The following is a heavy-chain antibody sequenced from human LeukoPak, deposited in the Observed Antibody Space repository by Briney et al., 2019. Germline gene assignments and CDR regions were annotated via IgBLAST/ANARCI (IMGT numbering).Heavy chain of an antibody. CDR1: GGSVSGTNYY. V-gene: IGHV4-39*07. CDR2: IYYSGST. J-gene: IGHJ4*02. CDR3: ARLRSPGDFDY. D-gene: IGHD1-26*01. Sequence: SETLSLTCSVSGGSVSGTNYYWAWIRQPPEKGLEWIGTIYYSGSTYYNVSLKSRVTISVDTSKNQFSLNLNSVTAADTAVYYCARLRSPGDFDYWGQGTLVTVSS.